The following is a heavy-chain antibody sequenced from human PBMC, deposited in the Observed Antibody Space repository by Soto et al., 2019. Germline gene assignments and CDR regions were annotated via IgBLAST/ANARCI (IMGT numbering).Heavy chain of an antibody. D-gene: IGHD3-10*01. J-gene: IGHJ6*02. Sequence: VASVKVSCKVSGYTLTELSMHWVRQAPGKGLEWMGGFDPEDGETIYAQKFQGRVTMTEDTSTDTAYMELSSLRSEDTAVYYCATDYHMVRGVRGGISYYYYGMDVWGQGTTVTVSS. V-gene: IGHV1-24*01. CDR1: GYTLTELS. CDR2: FDPEDGET. CDR3: ATDYHMVRGVRGGISYYYYGMDV.